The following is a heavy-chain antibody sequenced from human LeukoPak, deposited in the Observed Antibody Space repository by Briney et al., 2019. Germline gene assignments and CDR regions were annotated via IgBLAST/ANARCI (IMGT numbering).Heavy chain of an antibody. J-gene: IGHJ4*02. CDR2: IYTSGST. CDR1: GGSISSGSYY. Sequence: SETLSLTCTVSGGSISSGSYYWSWIRQPAGKGLEWIGRIYTSGSTNYNPSLKSRVTISVDTSKNQFSLKLSSVTAADTAVYFCARGSTYSITWYSAPLTPLNYWGQGTLVTVSS. D-gene: IGHD6-13*01. CDR3: ARGSTYSITWYSAPLTPLNY. V-gene: IGHV4-61*02.